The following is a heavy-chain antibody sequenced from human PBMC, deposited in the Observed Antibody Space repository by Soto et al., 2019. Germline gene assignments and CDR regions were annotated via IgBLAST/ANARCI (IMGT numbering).Heavy chain of an antibody. CDR1: GGTFSSYA. V-gene: IGHV1-69*13. CDR3: ARDLYDFWSGYLMFDY. Sequence: SVKVSCKASGGTFSSYAISWVRQAPGQGLEWMGGIIPIFGTANYAQKFQGRVTITADESTSTAYMELSSLRSDDTAVYYCARDLYDFWSGYLMFDYWSQGTLVTVS. D-gene: IGHD3-3*01. CDR2: IIPIFGTA. J-gene: IGHJ4*02.